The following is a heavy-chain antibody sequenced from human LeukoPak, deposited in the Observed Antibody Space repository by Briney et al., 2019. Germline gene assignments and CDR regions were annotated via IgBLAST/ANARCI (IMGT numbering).Heavy chain of an antibody. Sequence: GGSLRLSYAASGFTFSDYYMSWIRQAPGKGLGWVSYISSSSSYTNYADSVKGRFTISRDNAKNSLYLQMNSLRAEDTAVYYCARGFATVVYDYWGQGTLVTVSS. V-gene: IGHV3-11*05. J-gene: IGHJ4*02. D-gene: IGHD1-14*01. CDR1: GFTFSDYY. CDR3: ARGFATVVYDY. CDR2: ISSSSSYT.